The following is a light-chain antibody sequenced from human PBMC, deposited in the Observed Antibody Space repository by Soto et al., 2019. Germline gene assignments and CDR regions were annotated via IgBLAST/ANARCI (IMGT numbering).Light chain of an antibody. CDR2: GAN. J-gene: IGKJ4*01. V-gene: IGKV1-39*01. Sequence: DIQMTQSPSSLSASVGDRVTITCRASQSISYDLNWYQQKPGKAPRLLIYGANSLESGVPLRFSGSGSRTDFTLTINNLQPEAFATSYCQQSYTTPLTFGGGTKVDIK. CDR1: QSISYD. CDR3: QQSYTTPLT.